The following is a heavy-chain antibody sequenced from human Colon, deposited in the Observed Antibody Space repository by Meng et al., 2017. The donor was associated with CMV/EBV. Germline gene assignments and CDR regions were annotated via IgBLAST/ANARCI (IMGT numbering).Heavy chain of an antibody. CDR3: ARDYDILTGYPDY. V-gene: IGHV1-2*02. Sequence: ASVKVSCKASGYPFTGYYMHWVRQAPGQGLEWMGWINPNSGGTNYAQKFQGRVTMTRDTSISTAYMELSRLRSDDTAVYYCARDYDILTGYPDYWGQGTLVTVSS. J-gene: IGHJ4*02. D-gene: IGHD3-9*01. CDR1: GYPFTGYY. CDR2: INPNSGGT.